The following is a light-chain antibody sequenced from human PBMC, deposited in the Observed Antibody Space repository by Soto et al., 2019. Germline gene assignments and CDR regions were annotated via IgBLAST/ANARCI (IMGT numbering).Light chain of an antibody. CDR1: HSVSSSY. V-gene: IGKV3-20*01. CDR2: GAS. CDR3: QQYGHAPRT. Sequence: EIVLTQSPGTLSLSPGQRDTLSCRASHSVSSSYLAWDQQKPGQATRLLVSGASRRTTGIPDRYSGSGSETEFTLTITRLEPEDFAVYYCQQYGHAPRTFGQGTKVEFK. J-gene: IGKJ1*01.